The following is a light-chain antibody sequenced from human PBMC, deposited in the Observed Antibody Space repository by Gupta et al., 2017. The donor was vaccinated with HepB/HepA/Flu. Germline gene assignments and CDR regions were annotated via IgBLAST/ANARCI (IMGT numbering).Light chain of an antibody. Sequence: QTVVTQAPSFSVSPGGTVTLTSGLSSGSVSSSNYPSWYQQTPGQAPRTLIYRTNTRSSGVPDRFSGSILGNKAALTITGAQADDESDYYCVLYVGSGIWVFGGGTKLTVL. CDR1: SGSVSSSNY. V-gene: IGLV8-61*01. J-gene: IGLJ3*02. CDR3: VLYVGSGIWV. CDR2: RTN.